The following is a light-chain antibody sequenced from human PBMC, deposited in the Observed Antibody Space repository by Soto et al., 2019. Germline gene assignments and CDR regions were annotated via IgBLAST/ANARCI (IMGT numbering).Light chain of an antibody. V-gene: IGKV3-11*01. J-gene: IGKJ4*01. Sequence: EIVLTQSPATLSLSPGERATLSCRASQSVSSNLAWYQQKPGQAPRLLIYDSSNRATGIPARFSGSGSGTDFTLTISSLESEDFAVYYCQQRTNWPLTFVGGTKVEIK. CDR1: QSVSSN. CDR2: DSS. CDR3: QQRTNWPLT.